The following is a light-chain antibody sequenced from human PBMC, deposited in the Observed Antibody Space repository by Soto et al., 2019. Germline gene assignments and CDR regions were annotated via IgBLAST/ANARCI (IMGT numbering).Light chain of an antibody. CDR2: DAS. CDR3: QQRSNLPLT. CDR1: QSVSRY. V-gene: IGKV3-11*01. J-gene: IGKJ4*01. Sequence: EIVLTQSPATLSLSPGERATLSCRASQSVSRYLAWYQQKPGQAPRLLIYDASNRATGIPARFSGSGSGTDFTLTISSLEPEYCAVYYCQQRSNLPLTFGGGTKVEVK.